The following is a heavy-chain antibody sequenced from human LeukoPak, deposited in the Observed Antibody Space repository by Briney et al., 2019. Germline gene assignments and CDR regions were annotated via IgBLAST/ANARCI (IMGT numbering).Heavy chain of an antibody. J-gene: IGHJ4*02. CDR2: LYSGGSI. Sequence: GWSLRLSCAASGLTVSTNHMSWVRQAPGEGLEWVSVLYSGGSIFYADSVKGRFTISRDNSKNTLYLQMNSLRVEDTAVYYCATDLGRFDCWGQGTLVTVSS. V-gene: IGHV3-66*01. D-gene: IGHD1-14*01. CDR3: ATDLGRFDC. CDR1: GLTVSTNH.